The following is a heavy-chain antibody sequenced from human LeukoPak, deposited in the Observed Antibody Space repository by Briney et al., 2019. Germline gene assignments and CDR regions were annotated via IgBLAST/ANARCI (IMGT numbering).Heavy chain of an antibody. J-gene: IGHJ4*02. CDR1: GGSFSGYY. CDR3: ARTYDFWSGYWVDY. Sequence: SETLSLTCAVCGGSFSGYYWSWIRQPPGKGLEWIGEINHSGSTNYNPSLKSRVTISVDTSKNQFSLKLSSVTAADTAVYYCARTYDFWSGYWVDYWGQGTLVTVSS. D-gene: IGHD3-3*01. CDR2: INHSGST. V-gene: IGHV4-34*01.